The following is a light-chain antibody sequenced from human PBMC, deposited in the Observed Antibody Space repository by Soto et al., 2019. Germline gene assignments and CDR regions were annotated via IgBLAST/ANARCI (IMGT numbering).Light chain of an antibody. CDR2: DVS. Sequence: QSALAQPASVSGSPGQSITISCTGTSSDVGRYDFVSWFQQHPGKAPKLMIYDVSIRPSGVSGHFSGSKSGNTASLTISGLQAEDEADYYCSSYTTSSTFVFGTGTKVTVL. CDR3: SSYTTSSTFV. V-gene: IGLV2-14*01. CDR1: SSDVGRYDF. J-gene: IGLJ1*01.